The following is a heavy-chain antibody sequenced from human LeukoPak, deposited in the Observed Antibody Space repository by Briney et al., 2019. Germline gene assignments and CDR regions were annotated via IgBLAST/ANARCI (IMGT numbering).Heavy chain of an antibody. CDR1: GYDFTTYG. V-gene: IGHV1-18*01. D-gene: IGHD1-14*01. CDR2: ISTSDGDT. J-gene: IGHJ4*02. Sequence: GASVKVSCKASGYDFTTYGISWVRQAPGQGLEWMGWISTSDGDTRYQQKFQGKVTMTKDTPASTVYMDLRSLTSDDTADYWCVRDSTSREGKPFDSWGQGTLVTVSS. CDR3: VRDSTSREGKPFDS.